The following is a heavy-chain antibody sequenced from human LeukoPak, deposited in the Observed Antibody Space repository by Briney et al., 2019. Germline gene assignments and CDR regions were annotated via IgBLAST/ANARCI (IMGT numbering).Heavy chain of an antibody. CDR3: ARGPYSSRYDY. D-gene: IGHD6-13*01. CDR2: IYYSGST. Sequence: SETLSLTCTVSGGSISSSYWSWIRQPPGKGLEWIGYIYYSGSTNYNPSLKSRVTMSVDTSKNQFSLNLSSVTAADTAVYYCARGPYSSRYDYWGQGTVVTVSS. CDR1: GGSISSSY. J-gene: IGHJ4*02. V-gene: IGHV4-59*01.